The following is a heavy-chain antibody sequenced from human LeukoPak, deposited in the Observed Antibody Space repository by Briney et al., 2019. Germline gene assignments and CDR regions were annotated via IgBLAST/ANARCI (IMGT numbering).Heavy chain of an antibody. V-gene: IGHV3-33*01. CDR3: ARGRFPSVYGMDV. CDR2: IWYDGSNK. Sequence: GGSLRLSCAASGFTFSSYGMHWVRQAPGKGLEWVAVIWYDGSNKYYADSVKGRFTISRDNSKNTLYLQMNSLRAEGTAVYYCARGRFPSVYGMDVWGQGTTVTVSS. D-gene: IGHD3-3*01. J-gene: IGHJ6*02. CDR1: GFTFSSYG.